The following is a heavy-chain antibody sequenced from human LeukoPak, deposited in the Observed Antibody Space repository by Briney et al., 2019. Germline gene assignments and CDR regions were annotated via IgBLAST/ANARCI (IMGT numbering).Heavy chain of an antibody. CDR3: ARRLAVAGYDYYYYGMDV. J-gene: IGHJ6*02. V-gene: IGHV4-59*01. CDR2: IYYSGST. Sequence: KTSETLSLTCTVSGGSISSYYWNWIRQPPGKGLEWIGYIYYSGSTNYNPSLKSRVTISVDTSKNQFSLKLSSVTAADTAVYYCARRLAVAGYDYYYYGMDVWGQGTTVTVSS. CDR1: GGSISSYY. D-gene: IGHD6-19*01.